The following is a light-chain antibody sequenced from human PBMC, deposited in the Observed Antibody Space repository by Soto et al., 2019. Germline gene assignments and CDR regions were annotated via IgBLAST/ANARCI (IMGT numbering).Light chain of an antibody. Sequence: AIRMTQSPSSFSASTGDRVTITCRASQGMSSHLAWNQVKPGKAPRLLIYTASYLESGVLSRFSGSGSGTDFTLTSISLQSEDFAVYYCQQYFSYPLTFGGGTKVEIK. CDR3: QQYFSYPLT. J-gene: IGKJ4*01. CDR1: QGMSSH. CDR2: TAS. V-gene: IGKV1-8*01.